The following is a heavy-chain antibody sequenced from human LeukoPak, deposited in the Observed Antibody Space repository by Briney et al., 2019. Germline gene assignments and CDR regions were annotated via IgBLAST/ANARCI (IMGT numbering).Heavy chain of an antibody. D-gene: IGHD3-10*01. CDR3: ATTRVLLWFGEARAAFDI. CDR1: GYTFTSYD. Sequence: ASVKVSCKASGYTFTSYDINWVRQATGQGLEWMGWINPNSGGTNYAQKFQGRVTMTRDTSISTAYMELSSLRSEDTAVYYCATTRVLLWFGEARAAFDIWGQGTMVTVSS. CDR2: INPNSGGT. V-gene: IGHV1-2*02. J-gene: IGHJ3*02.